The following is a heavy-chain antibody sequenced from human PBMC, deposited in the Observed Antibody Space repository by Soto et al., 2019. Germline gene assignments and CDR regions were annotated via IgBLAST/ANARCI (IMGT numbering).Heavy chain of an antibody. V-gene: IGHV1-18*01. CDR2: ISAHNGNT. J-gene: IGHJ4*02. Sequence: QIHLVQSGAEVKKPGASVKVSCKGSGYGFTTYVITWVRQAPGQGLEWMAWISAHNGNTNYAQKLQGSVTVTTDTSTSTAYMELRSLRSDDTGVHYCERGRYGDYWGQGALVTVSS. CDR1: GYGFTTYV. CDR3: ERGRYGDY. D-gene: IGHD1-1*01.